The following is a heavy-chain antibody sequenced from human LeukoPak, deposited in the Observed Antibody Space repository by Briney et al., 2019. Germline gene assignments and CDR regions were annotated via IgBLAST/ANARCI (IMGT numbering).Heavy chain of an antibody. J-gene: IGHJ4*02. V-gene: IGHV3-11*05. D-gene: IGHD3-9*01. CDR3: ARVGIGRYYDILTGYYNPDY. CDR2: ISSSNSYT. CDR1: GFTFSDLY. Sequence: KPGGSLRLSCAASGFTFSDLYMTWIRQAPGEGREWVSYISSSNSYTNYADSVKGRFTISRDNAKTSLYLQMNILRAEDTAVYYCARVGIGRYYDILTGYYNPDYWGQGTLVTVSS.